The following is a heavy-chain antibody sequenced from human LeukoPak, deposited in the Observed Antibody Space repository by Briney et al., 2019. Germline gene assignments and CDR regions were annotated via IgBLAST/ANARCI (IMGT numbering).Heavy chain of an antibody. CDR2: IYYSGST. Sequence: SETLSLTCTVSGGSISSYYWSWIRQPPGKGLEWLGYIYYSGSTNYNPSLKSRVTISVDTSKNQFSLKLSSVTAADTAVYYCARVSSNPYYYGMDVWGQGTTVTVSS. CDR3: ARVSSNPYYYGMDV. CDR1: GGSISSYY. J-gene: IGHJ6*02. V-gene: IGHV4-59*01. D-gene: IGHD2-2*01.